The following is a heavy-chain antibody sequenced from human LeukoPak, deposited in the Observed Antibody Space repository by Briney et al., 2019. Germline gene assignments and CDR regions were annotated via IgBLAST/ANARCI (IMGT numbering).Heavy chain of an antibody. CDR2: VTARGGAT. Sequence: GGSLRLSCVDSGVSFSWYALAWVRQAPGKGLEWVAAVTARGGATHYVDSVKGRFTISRDNSKNTMYLQMNSLRSEDTAIYYCASDPNGDYVGALDYWGRGTLVIVSS. D-gene: IGHD2-8*01. V-gene: IGHV3-23*01. CDR1: GVSFSWYA. CDR3: ASDPNGDYVGALDY. J-gene: IGHJ4*01.